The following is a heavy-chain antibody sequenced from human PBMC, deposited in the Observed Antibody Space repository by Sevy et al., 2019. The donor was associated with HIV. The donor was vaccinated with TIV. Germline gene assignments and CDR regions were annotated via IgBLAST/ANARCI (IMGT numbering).Heavy chain of an antibody. CDR1: GYTFTGYY. D-gene: IGHD4-17*01. CDR2: INPNSGGT. Sequence: ASVKVSCKASGYTFTGYYMHWVRQAPGQGREWMGWINPNSGGTNYAQKFQGRVTMTRDTSISTAYMELSRLRSDDTAVYYCARGTTVTIYYYYGMDVWGQGTTVTVSS. V-gene: IGHV1-2*02. CDR3: ARGTTVTIYYYYGMDV. J-gene: IGHJ6*02.